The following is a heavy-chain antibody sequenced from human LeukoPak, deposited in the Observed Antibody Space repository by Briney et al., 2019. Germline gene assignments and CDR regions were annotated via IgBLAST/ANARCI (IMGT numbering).Heavy chain of an antibody. CDR3: ARDPGPNYDILTGYSGYGMDV. V-gene: IGHV4-59*01. J-gene: IGHJ6*02. CDR2: IYYSGST. CDR1: GGSISSYY. D-gene: IGHD3-9*01. Sequence: SETPSLTCTVSGGSISSYYWSWIRQPPGKGLGGIGDIYYSGSTNYNPSLKSRVTISVDTSKNQFSLKLSSVTAADTGVYYWARDPGPNYDILTGYSGYGMDVWGQGTTVTVSS.